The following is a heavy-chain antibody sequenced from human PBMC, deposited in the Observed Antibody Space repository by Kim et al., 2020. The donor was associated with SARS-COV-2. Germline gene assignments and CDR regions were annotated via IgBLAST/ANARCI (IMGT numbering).Heavy chain of an antibody. J-gene: IGHJ6*02. Sequence: SVKVSCKASGGTFSSYTISWVRQAPGQGLEWMGRIIPILGIANYAQKFQGRVTITADKSTSTAYMELSSLRSEDTAVYYCARGPAVTMVRGVIPGRYGMDVWGQGTTVTVSS. D-gene: IGHD3-10*01. CDR1: GGTFSSYT. V-gene: IGHV1-69*02. CDR3: ARGPAVTMVRGVIPGRYGMDV. CDR2: IIPILGIA.